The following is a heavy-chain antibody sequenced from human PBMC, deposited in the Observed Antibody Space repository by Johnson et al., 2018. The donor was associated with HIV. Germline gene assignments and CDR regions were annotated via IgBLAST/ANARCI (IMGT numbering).Heavy chain of an antibody. J-gene: IGHJ3*02. V-gene: IGHV3-66*02. CDR2: IYSGGST. Sequence: EKLVESGGGVVRPGGSLRLSCAASGFTVSSNYMSWVRQAPGKGLEWVSVIYSGGSTYYADSVKGRFTISRDNSKNTLYLQMNSLRAEDTAVYYCAKVSGYYDSLSAGWAFDIWGQGTMVTVSS. D-gene: IGHD3-22*01. CDR3: AKVSGYYDSLSAGWAFDI. CDR1: GFTVSSNY.